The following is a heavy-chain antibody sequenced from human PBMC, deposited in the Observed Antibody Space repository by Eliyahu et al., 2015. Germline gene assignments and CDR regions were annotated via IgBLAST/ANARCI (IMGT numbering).Heavy chain of an antibody. CDR2: ISGSGGST. CDR3: AKGRGGAWNYGDY. Sequence: VQLLESGGGLVQPGGSLRLSCAASGFTXSNYAMSWVRQAXGKGLEWVSAISGSGGSTYYADSVKGRFTISRDNSKNTLYLQMDSLRAEDTAVYYCAKGRGGAWNYGDYWGQGTLVTVSS. CDR1: GFTXSNYA. J-gene: IGHJ4*02. V-gene: IGHV3-23*01. D-gene: IGHD1-7*01.